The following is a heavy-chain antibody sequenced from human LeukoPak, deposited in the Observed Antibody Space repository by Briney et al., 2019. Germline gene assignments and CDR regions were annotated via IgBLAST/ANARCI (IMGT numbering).Heavy chain of an antibody. V-gene: IGHV1-2*02. J-gene: IGHJ4*02. D-gene: IGHD3-16*02. CDR1: GYTFTGYY. Sequence: GASVRVSGKASGYTFTGYYMHWVRQAPGQGREWMGWINPNSGGTNYAQKFQGRVNMTRATSISTAYMELSRLRSDDTAVYYCARDSGDYVWGSYRYSLGYWGQGTLVTVSS. CDR2: INPNSGGT. CDR3: ARDSGDYVWGSYRYSLGY.